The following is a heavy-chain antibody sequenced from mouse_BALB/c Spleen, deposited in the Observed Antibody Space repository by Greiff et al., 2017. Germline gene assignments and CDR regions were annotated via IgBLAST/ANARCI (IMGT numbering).Heavy chain of an antibody. Sequence: DVKLVESGGGLVKPGGSLKLSCAASGFTFSSYAMSWVRQTPEKRLEWVATISSGGSYTYYPDSVKGRFTISRDNAKNTLYLQMSSLRSEDTAMYYCARHMGKDYFDYWGQGTTLTVSS. CDR3: ARHMGKDYFDY. CDR2: ISSGGSYT. J-gene: IGHJ2*01. V-gene: IGHV5-9-3*01. D-gene: IGHD1-1*02. CDR1: GFTFSSYA.